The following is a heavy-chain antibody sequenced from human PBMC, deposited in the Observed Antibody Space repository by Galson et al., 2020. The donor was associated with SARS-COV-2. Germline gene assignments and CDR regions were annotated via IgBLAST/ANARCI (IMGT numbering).Heavy chain of an antibody. Sequence: SETLSLTCAVFGGSFSGYYGSWIRQVPGKGLEWIGEIKHSGSTNYNPSLKSRVTISVDTSKNQFSLKLSSVTAADTAVYYCARGPDYGDYYFDYWGQGTLVTVSA. CDR3: ARGPDYGDYYFDY. J-gene: IGHJ4*02. CDR2: IKHSGST. V-gene: IGHV4-34*01. CDR1: GGSFSGYY. D-gene: IGHD4-17*01.